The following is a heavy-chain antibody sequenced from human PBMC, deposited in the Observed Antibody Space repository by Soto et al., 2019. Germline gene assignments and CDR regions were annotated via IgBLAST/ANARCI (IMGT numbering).Heavy chain of an antibody. CDR1: GGSFSGYY. V-gene: IGHV4-34*01. Sequence: SETLSLTCAVYGGSFSGYYWSWIRQPPGKGLEWIGEINHSGSTNYNPSLKSRVTLSVDTSKNQFSLKLGSVTAADTAVYYCARGAGHFDYWGQGTLVTVSS. J-gene: IGHJ4*02. D-gene: IGHD6-19*01. CDR2: INHSGST. CDR3: ARGAGHFDY.